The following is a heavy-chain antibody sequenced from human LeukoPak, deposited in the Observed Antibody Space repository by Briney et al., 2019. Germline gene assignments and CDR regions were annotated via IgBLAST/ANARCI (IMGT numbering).Heavy chain of an antibody. CDR1: GFPFTVYP. CDR3: ARGQNIPA. J-gene: IGHJ4*02. Sequence: GGSLRLSCAASGFPFTVYPTHWVRQAPGKGLEWVSVSSSDDTYKFYADSVRGRFTISRDNSKNTLYLQMNSLRAEDTAVYYCARGQNIPAWGQGTLVTVSS. V-gene: IGHV3-30*14. D-gene: IGHD1/OR15-1a*01. CDR2: SSSDDTYK.